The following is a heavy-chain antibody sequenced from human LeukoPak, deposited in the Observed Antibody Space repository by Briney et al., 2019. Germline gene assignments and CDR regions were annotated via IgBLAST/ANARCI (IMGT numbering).Heavy chain of an antibody. CDR1: GYTFTSYY. CDR3: ARGIGGRDGSGWSPNWFDP. CDR2: IIPIFGTA. Sequence: SVKVSCKASGYTFTSYYMQWVRQAPGQGLEWMGGIIPIFGTANYAQKFQGRVTITADESTSTAYMELSSLRSEDTAVYYCARGIGGRDGSGWSPNWFDPWGQGTLVTVSS. J-gene: IGHJ5*02. V-gene: IGHV1-69*13. D-gene: IGHD6-19*01.